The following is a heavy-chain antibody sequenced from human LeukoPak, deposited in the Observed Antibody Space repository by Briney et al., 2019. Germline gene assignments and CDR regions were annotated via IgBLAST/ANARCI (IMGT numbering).Heavy chain of an antibody. J-gene: IGHJ6*02. CDR2: MNPNSGNT. D-gene: IGHD2-2*01. CDR3: ARVRRNPNIVVVPAAIFRTNYYYYYGMDV. V-gene: IGHV1-8*01. Sequence: ASVKVSCKGSGYTYISYVINGVRQATGQGREWMGWMNPNSGNTGYVQKFQDGVTMNRNTSISTAYMELSSLRSEDTAVYYCARVRRNPNIVVVPAAIFRTNYYYYYGMDVWGQGTTVTVSS. CDR1: GYTYISYV.